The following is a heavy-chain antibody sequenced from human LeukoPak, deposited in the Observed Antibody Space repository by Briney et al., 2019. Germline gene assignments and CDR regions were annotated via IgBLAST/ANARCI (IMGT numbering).Heavy chain of an antibody. CDR3: ARARGRWHLLQLDF. Sequence: GGSLRLSCAASGFSFSYFAIHWVRQAPGKGLEWLAVISHDGGTKHHADSVKGRFTISRDNSNNSLSLQMNSLSAEDTAVYYCARARGRWHLLQLDFWGQGTLVTVSS. CDR2: ISHDGGTK. CDR1: GFSFSYFA. J-gene: IGHJ4*02. D-gene: IGHD1-26*01. V-gene: IGHV3-30*04.